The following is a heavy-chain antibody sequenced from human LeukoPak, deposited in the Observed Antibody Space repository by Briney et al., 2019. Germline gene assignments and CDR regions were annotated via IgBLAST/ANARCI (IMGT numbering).Heavy chain of an antibody. V-gene: IGHV1-2*02. CDR1: GYTFTGYY. CDR2: INPNSGGT. CDR3: ARIGSYCSGGSCSYMDV. J-gene: IGHJ6*03. D-gene: IGHD2-15*01. Sequence: ASVTVSCKASGYTFTGYYMHWVRQAPGQGLEWMGWINPNSGGTNYAQKFQGRVTMTRDTSISTAYMELSRLRSDDTAVYYCARIGSYCSGGSCSYMDVWGKGTTVTISS.